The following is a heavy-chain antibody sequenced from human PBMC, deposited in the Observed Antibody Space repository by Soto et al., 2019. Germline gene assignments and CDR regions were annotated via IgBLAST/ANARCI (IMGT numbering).Heavy chain of an antibody. D-gene: IGHD2-8*02. J-gene: IGHJ5*02. Sequence: QVQLVESGGGVVQPGRSLRLSCAASGFTFSSYGMHWVRQAPGKGLEWVAVIWYDGSNKYYADSVTGPFTISRDNSRNTLYLQMNSLRDEDTAVYYCARGGRSGLVVFPGWFDPWGQGTLVTVSS. CDR3: ARGGRSGLVVFPGWFDP. CDR2: IWYDGSNK. CDR1: GFTFSSYG. V-gene: IGHV3-33*01.